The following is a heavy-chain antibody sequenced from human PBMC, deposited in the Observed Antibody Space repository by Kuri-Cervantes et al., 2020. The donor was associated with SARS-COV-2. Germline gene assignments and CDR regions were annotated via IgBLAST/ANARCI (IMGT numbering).Heavy chain of an antibody. CDR2: ISSSSSYI. V-gene: IGHV3-21*01. Sequence: GGSLRLSCAASGFTFSSYSMNWVRQAPGKGLEWVSSISSSSSYIYYADSVKGRFTISRDNAKNSLYLQMNSLRAEDTAVYYCARDLYDSSGYPYYLDYWGQGTLVTVSS. CDR3: ARDLYDSSGYPYYLDY. CDR1: GFTFSSYS. D-gene: IGHD3-22*01. J-gene: IGHJ4*02.